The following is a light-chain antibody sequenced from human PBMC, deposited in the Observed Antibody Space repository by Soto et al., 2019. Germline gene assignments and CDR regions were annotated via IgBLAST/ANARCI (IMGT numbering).Light chain of an antibody. V-gene: IGKV3-20*01. CDR2: GAS. CDR1: QSVNSNY. J-gene: IGKJ2*01. Sequence: EIVLTQSPGTLSLSPGERATLSCRASQSVNSNYVTWYQQKPGQAPRLLIYGASSRATGIPDWCSGSGSGTDFTLTISRLEPEDFAVYYCQQYGSSFRYTFGQGTKLEIK. CDR3: QQYGSSFRYT.